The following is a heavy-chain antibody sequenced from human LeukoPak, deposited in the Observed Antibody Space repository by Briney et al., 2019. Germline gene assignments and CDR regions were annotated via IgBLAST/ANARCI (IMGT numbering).Heavy chain of an antibody. V-gene: IGHV4-30-4*08. CDR1: GGSISSGGYY. J-gene: IGHJ4*02. D-gene: IGHD2-15*01. CDR2: IYYSGST. Sequence: PSETLSLTCTVSGGSISSGGYYWSWIRQPPGKGLEWIGYIYYSGSTYYNPSLKSRVTISVDTSKNQFSLKLSSVTAADTAVYYCARSGEVGPFDYWGQGTLVTVSS. CDR3: ARSGEVGPFDY.